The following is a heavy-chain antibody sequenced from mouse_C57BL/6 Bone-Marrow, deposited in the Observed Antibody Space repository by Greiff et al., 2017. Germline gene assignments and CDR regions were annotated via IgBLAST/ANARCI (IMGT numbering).Heavy chain of an antibody. J-gene: IGHJ1*03. CDR1: GFTFSSYG. D-gene: IGHD1-1*01. Sequence: EVQGVESGGDLVKPGGSLKLSCAASGFTFSSYGMSWVRQTPDKRLEWVATISSGGSYTYYPDRVKGRFTISRDNAKNTLYLQMGSLKSEDTAMYYGARPLYVSSYRGDFDVWGTGTTVTVSS. CDR3: ARPLYVSSYRGDFDV. V-gene: IGHV5-6*01. CDR2: ISSGGSYT.